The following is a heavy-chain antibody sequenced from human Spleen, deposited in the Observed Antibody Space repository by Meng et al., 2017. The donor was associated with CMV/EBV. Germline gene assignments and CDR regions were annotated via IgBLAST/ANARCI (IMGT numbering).Heavy chain of an antibody. D-gene: IGHD5-12*01. J-gene: IGHJ3*02. V-gene: IGHV3-21*01. Sequence: GESLKISCTSSAFTFSHYNMNWVRQPPGKGLEWVSSITFSSNYIYYADSVKGRFTLSRDNAKNSLYLQLNSLRAEDTAVYYCAGYSGYDFAFDIWGQGTMVTVSS. CDR1: AFTFSHYN. CDR3: AGYSGYDFAFDI. CDR2: ITFSSNYI.